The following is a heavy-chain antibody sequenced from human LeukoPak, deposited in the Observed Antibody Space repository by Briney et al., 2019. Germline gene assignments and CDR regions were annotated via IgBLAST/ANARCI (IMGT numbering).Heavy chain of an antibody. Sequence: KPSQTLSLTCIVSGGSISSAAYYWSWIRQPAGKGLEWIGRIYTSGSIDYNPSLKSRLTISVDTSNMQFSLTLSSVTAADTAVYYCARGPYFRRAHRHFDIWGTGTMVTVS. J-gene: IGHJ3*02. D-gene: IGHD3-10*01. CDR2: IYTSGSI. V-gene: IGHV4-61*02. CDR3: ARGPYFRRAHRHFDI. CDR1: GGSISSAAYY.